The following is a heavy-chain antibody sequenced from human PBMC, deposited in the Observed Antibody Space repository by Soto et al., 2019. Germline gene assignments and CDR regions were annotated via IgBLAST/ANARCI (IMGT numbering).Heavy chain of an antibody. CDR3: AREGGSYDSGGYLIRGAFDI. J-gene: IGHJ3*02. Sequence: SETLSLTCSVSGDSISRIDYYWTWIRQHPEKGLEWIGNIYFRGNTYYSPSLESRLTISVDTSKNQFPLKLTSVTAADTAVYYCAREGGSYDSGGYLIRGAFDIWGQGTMVTVSS. CDR2: IYFRGNT. CDR1: GDSISRIDYY. D-gene: IGHD3-22*01. V-gene: IGHV4-31*03.